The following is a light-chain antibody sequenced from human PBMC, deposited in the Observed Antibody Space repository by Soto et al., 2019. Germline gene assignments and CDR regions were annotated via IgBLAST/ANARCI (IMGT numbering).Light chain of an antibody. Sequence: QSVLTHPPSASGSLGQSVTISCTGASSDVGGYNFVSWYQQHPGKAPKLMIYDVTKRPSGVPDRFSGSKSGNTASLTVSGLQADDEADYYCSSYAGSSVPVAFGGGTKLTVL. J-gene: IGLJ2*01. CDR3: SSYAGSSVPVA. CDR1: SSDVGGYNF. V-gene: IGLV2-8*01. CDR2: DVT.